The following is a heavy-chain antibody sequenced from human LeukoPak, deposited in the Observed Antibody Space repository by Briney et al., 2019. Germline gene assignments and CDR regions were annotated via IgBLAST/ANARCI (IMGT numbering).Heavy chain of an antibody. D-gene: IGHD6-13*01. J-gene: IGHJ5*02. Sequence: SETLSLTCTVSGGSISSSSYYWGWIRQPPGKGLEWIGSIYYSGSTYYNPSLKSRVTISVDTSKNQFSLKLSSVTAADTAVYHCASLSSSWYLVDPWGQGTLVTVSS. V-gene: IGHV4-39*01. CDR2: IYYSGST. CDR3: ASLSSSWYLVDP. CDR1: GGSISSSSYY.